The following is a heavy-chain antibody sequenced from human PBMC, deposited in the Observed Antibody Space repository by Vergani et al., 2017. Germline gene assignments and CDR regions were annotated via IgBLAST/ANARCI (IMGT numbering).Heavy chain of an antibody. CDR2: IYDSEST. Sequence: QVQLQESGPRLVKTSQTLSLPCSVSGDSLSSDDYYWTWIRQSPGRGLEYIGYIYDSESTYYNPSLQSRVTISVDTSKNQFSLNLRSVTAADSAVYYCAREVFGSYIDYWGQGALVTVSS. J-gene: IGHJ4*03. CDR3: AREVFGSYIDY. CDR1: GDSLSSDDYY. D-gene: IGHD3-16*01. V-gene: IGHV4-30-4*08.